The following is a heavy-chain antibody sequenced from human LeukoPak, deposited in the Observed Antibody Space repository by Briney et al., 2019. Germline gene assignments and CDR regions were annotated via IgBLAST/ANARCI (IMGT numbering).Heavy chain of an antibody. CDR3: ARDRGYCIDC. Sequence: PGGSLRLSCAASGFTFSSYWMHWVRQAPGNGLVWVSHISGDGSRTSYADSVMGRFTISRDNAKNTLYLQMNSLRDEDTAVYYCARDRGYCIDCWGQGTLVTVSS. V-gene: IGHV3-74*01. CDR1: GFTFSSYW. J-gene: IGHJ4*02. CDR2: ISGDGSRT. D-gene: IGHD2-15*01.